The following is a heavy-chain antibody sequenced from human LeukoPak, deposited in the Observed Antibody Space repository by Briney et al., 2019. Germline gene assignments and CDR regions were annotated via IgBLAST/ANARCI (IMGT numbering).Heavy chain of an antibody. CDR2: MNPNSGNT. V-gene: IGHV1-8*03. D-gene: IGHD3-10*01. Sequence: GASVKVSCKASGYTFTSYDINWVRQATGQGLEWMGWMNPNSGNTGYAQKFQGRVTITRNTSISTAYMDLSSLRSEDTAVYYCARRSHYYGSGSYYNWFDPWGQGTLVTVSS. J-gene: IGHJ5*02. CDR3: ARRSHYYGSGSYYNWFDP. CDR1: GYTFTSYD.